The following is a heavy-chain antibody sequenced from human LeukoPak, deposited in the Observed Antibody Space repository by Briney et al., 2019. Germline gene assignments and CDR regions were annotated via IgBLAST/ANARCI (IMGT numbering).Heavy chain of an antibody. Sequence: PSRTLSLISAVYGEFFSVYYSSWIPQPPGKELESIGELNHSGSTKFNPSLNSRVTISVDTSKNQFCLKLSSVTAEDTAVYYFASVYYFDYRGQGTLVTVSS. V-gene: IGHV4-34*01. CDR2: LNHSGST. D-gene: IGHD2-8*01. J-gene: IGHJ4*02. CDR3: ASVYYFDY. CDR1: GEFFSVYY.